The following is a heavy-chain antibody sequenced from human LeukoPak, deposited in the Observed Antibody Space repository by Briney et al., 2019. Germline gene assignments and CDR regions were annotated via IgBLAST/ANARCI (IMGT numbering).Heavy chain of an antibody. Sequence: GGSLRLSCAASGFAVSSNYMSWVRQPPGKGLEWLSLIDSSGNPFYADSVKGRFTISRDYLKNTLFLQMNSLRAEDTALYYCARDPVVASPGPFYYHYMDVWGKGTTVTVSS. J-gene: IGHJ6*03. V-gene: IGHV3-53*01. CDR3: ARDPVVASPGPFYYHYMDV. CDR1: GFAVSSNY. CDR2: IDSSGNP. D-gene: IGHD6-13*01.